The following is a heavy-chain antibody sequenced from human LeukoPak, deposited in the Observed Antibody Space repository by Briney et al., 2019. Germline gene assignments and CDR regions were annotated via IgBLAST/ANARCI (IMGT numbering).Heavy chain of an antibody. CDR1: GFTLSSSA. J-gene: IGHJ4*02. CDR3: AKDSRVGGYYFDY. Sequence: PGGSLRLSCAAPGFTLSSSAMSWVRHAPGKRLERVSPISGSGGSTYYADSVKSRFTISRDNSKNTLYLQMNSLRAEDTAVYYCAKDSRVGGYYFDYWGQGTLVTVSS. CDR2: ISGSGGST. V-gene: IGHV3-23*01. D-gene: IGHD3-10*01.